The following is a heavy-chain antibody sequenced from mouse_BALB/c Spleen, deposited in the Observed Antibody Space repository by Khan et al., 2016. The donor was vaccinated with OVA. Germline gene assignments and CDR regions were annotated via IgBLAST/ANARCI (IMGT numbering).Heavy chain of an antibody. CDR2: IDPYYGGA. D-gene: IGHD2-10*02. V-gene: IGHV1-39*01. J-gene: IGHJ2*01. Sequence: VQLKQSGPELEKPGASAKISCKASGYSFTGYNMNWVKQSNGKSLEWIGNIDPYYGGATYNQKFKGKATLTVDKSSSTAYMQLKCLTSEASAVYYCTRGYGNYVRYYFDYWGQGTTLTVSS. CDR3: TRGYGNYVRYYFDY. CDR1: GYSFTGYN.